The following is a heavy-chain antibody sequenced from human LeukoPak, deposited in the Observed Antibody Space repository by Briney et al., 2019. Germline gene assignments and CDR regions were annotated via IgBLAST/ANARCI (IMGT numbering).Heavy chain of an antibody. CDR1: GGSISSSSYY. Sequence: PSETLSLTCTVSGGSISSSSYYWGWIRQPPGTGLEWIGSIYYSGSTYYNPSLKSRVTISVDTSKNQFSLKLSSVTAADTAVYYCASPIRGYSYGRIDYWGQGTLVTVSS. D-gene: IGHD5-18*01. CDR3: ASPIRGYSYGRIDY. CDR2: IYYSGST. J-gene: IGHJ4*02. V-gene: IGHV4-39*01.